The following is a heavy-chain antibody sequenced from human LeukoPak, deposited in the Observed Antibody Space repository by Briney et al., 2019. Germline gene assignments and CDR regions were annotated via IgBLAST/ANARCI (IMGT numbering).Heavy chain of an antibody. J-gene: IGHJ5*02. V-gene: IGHV3-30*18. CDR3: AKDYSKTSYYGSGTYYRPNWFDP. D-gene: IGHD3-10*01. CDR2: ISYDGSNK. CDR1: GFTFSSYG. Sequence: GRSLRLSCAASGFTFSSYGMHWVRQAPGKGLEWVAVISYDGSNKYYADSVKGRFTISRDNSKNTLYLQMNSLRPEDTAVYYCAKDYSKTSYYGSGTYYRPNWFDPWGQGTLVIVSS.